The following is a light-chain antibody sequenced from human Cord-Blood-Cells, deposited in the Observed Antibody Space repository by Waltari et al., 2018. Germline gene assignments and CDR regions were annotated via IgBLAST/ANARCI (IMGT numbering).Light chain of an antibody. J-gene: IGKJ1*01. CDR1: QSVLYSSNNKND. CDR3: QQYYSTPWT. Sequence: DIVMTQSPDSLSVSLGERATINCKSRQSVLYSSNNKNDLACYQQKPGQPPKLLIYWASTRESGVPDRFSGSGSGTDFTLPISSLQAEDVAVYYCQQYYSTPWTFGQGTKVEIK. CDR2: WAS. V-gene: IGKV4-1*01.